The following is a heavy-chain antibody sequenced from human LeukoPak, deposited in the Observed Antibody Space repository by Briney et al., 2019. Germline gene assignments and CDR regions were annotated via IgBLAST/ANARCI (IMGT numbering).Heavy chain of an antibody. CDR2: INHSGST. J-gene: IGHJ4*02. V-gene: IGHV4-34*01. CDR3: ALLGRWSGYPPHDY. D-gene: IGHD3-3*01. Sequence: SETLSLTCAVYGESFSGFYWSWIRQPPGKGLEWIGEINHSGSTNYSPSLKSRVAISLDKSKNQFSLELSSVTAADTAVYYCALLGRWSGYPPHDYWGQGTLVTVSS. CDR1: GESFSGFY.